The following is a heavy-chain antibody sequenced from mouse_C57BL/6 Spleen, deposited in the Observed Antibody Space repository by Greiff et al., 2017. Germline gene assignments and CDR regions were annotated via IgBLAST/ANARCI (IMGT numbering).Heavy chain of an antibody. Sequence: QVQLQQSGPELVKPGASVKISCKASGYSFTSYYIHWVKQRPGQGLEWIGWIYPGSGTTKYNEKFKGKATLTADPSSSTAYMQLSSLTSEDSAVYYCTRKGYSLDYWGQGTTLTVSS. CDR1: GYSFTSYY. D-gene: IGHD3-1*01. J-gene: IGHJ2*01. V-gene: IGHV1-66*01. CDR3: TRKGYSLDY. CDR2: IYPGSGTT.